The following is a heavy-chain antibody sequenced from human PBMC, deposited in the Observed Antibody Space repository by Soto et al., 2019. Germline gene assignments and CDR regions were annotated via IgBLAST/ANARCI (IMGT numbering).Heavy chain of an antibody. CDR3: ARSPGSYDAFDI. Sequence: SVKVSCKASGGTFSSYAISWVRQAPGQGLEWMGGIIPIFGTANYAQKFQGRVTITADESTSTAYMELSSLRSEDTAVYYCARSPGSYDAFDIWGQGTMVTVSS. J-gene: IGHJ3*02. CDR2: IIPIFGTA. CDR1: GGTFSSYA. D-gene: IGHD1-26*01. V-gene: IGHV1-69*13.